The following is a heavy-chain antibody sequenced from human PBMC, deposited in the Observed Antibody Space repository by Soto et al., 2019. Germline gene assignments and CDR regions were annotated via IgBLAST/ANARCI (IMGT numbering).Heavy chain of an antibody. CDR2: IYYSGST. CDR1: GGSISSYY. Sequence: SETLSLTCTVSGGSISSYYWSWIRQPPGKGLEWIGYIYYSGSTNYNPSLKSRVTISVDTSKNQFSLKLSSVTAADTAVYYCAREAHFEAYCGADCYRFDSWGQGTLVTVSP. D-gene: IGHD2-21*02. CDR3: AREAHFEAYCGADCYRFDS. J-gene: IGHJ4*02. V-gene: IGHV4-59*01.